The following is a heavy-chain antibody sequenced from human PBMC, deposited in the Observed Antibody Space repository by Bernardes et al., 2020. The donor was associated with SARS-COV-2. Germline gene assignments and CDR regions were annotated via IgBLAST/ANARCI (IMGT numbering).Heavy chain of an antibody. CDR1: GYTFTGYY. V-gene: IGHV1-2*02. J-gene: IGHJ4*02. CDR3: AREHYDFWSGYYTAGYFDY. D-gene: IGHD3-3*01. Sequence: ASVKVSCKASGYTFTGYYMHWVRQAPGQGLEWMGWINPNSGGTNYAQKFQGRVTMTRDTSISTAYMELSRLRSDDTAVYYCAREHYDFWSGYYTAGYFDYWGQGTLVTVSS. CDR2: INPNSGGT.